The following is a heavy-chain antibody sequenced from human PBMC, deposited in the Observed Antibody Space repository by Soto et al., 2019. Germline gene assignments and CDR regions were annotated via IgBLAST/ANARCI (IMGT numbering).Heavy chain of an antibody. CDR3: AKRVGGDGWAPGY. J-gene: IGHJ4*02. CDR2: IPYDGSNK. D-gene: IGHD3-10*01. V-gene: IGHV3-30*18. Sequence: QVQLVESGGGVVQPGRSLRLSCAASGFTFSDYAMHWVRQPPGKGLEWVAAIPYDGSNKYYADSVKGRFTISRDNSKNTLYLQMNGLRAEDAAVYYCAKRVGGDGWAPGYWGQGTLVTVSS. CDR1: GFTFSDYA.